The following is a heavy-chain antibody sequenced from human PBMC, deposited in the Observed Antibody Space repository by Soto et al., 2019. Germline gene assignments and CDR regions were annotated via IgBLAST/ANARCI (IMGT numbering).Heavy chain of an antibody. V-gene: IGHV3-23*01. CDR1: GFTFSTYA. Sequence: SGGSLRLSCVTSGFTFSTYAMSWVRQAPGKGLEWVSAISGSGGSTYYADSVRGRFTISRDNSKNTLFLQMNGLRPEDTAVYYCAQGPRITYFDSWGQGTLVTVSS. J-gene: IGHJ4*02. CDR2: ISGSGGST. CDR3: AQGPRITYFDS. D-gene: IGHD3-10*01.